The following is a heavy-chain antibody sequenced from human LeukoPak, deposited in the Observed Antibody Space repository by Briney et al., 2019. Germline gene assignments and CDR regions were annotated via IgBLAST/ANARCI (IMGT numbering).Heavy chain of an antibody. CDR2: INPNSGGT. Sequence: ASVKVSCKASGYTFTSYYMHWVRQAPGQGLEWMGWINPNSGGTNYAQKFQGRVTMTRDTSISTAYMELSRLRSDDTAVYYCARDYLYYYGSGSPWGQGTLVTVSS. CDR3: ARDYLYYYGSGSP. J-gene: IGHJ5*02. D-gene: IGHD3-10*01. V-gene: IGHV1-2*02. CDR1: GYTFTSYY.